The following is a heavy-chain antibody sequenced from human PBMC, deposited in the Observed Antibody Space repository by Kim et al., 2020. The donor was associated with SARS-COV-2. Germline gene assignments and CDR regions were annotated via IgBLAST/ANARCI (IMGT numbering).Heavy chain of an antibody. CDR1: GGTFSSYA. J-gene: IGHJ3*02. Sequence: SVKVSCKASGGTFSSYAISWVRQAPGQGLEWMGGIIPIFGTANYAQKFQGRVTITADESTSTAYMELSSLRSEDTAVYYCASGPPVTIFGVVIYAFDIWGQGTMVTVSS. CDR2: IIPIFGTA. V-gene: IGHV1-69*13. CDR3: ASGPPVTIFGVVIYAFDI. D-gene: IGHD3-3*01.